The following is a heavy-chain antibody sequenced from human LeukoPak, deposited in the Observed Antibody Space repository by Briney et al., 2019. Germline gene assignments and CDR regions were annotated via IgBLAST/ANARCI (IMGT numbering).Heavy chain of an antibody. J-gene: IGHJ3*02. CDR1: GFTFSSYA. D-gene: IGHD2-21*02. CDR2: ISYDGSNK. V-gene: IGHV3-30-3*01. Sequence: GGSLRLSCAASGFTFSSYAMHWVRQAPGKGLEWVAVISYDGSNKYYADSVKGRFTTSRDNSKNTLYLQMNSLRAEDTAVYYCARDPMTSDAFDIWGQGTMVTVSS. CDR3: ARDPMTSDAFDI.